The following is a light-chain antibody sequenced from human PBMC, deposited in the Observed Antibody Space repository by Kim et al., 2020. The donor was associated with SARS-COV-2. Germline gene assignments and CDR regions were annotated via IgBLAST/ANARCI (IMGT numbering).Light chain of an antibody. CDR2: AAS. CDR1: QDIANY. J-gene: IGKJ4*01. V-gene: IGKV1-33*01. Sequence: DTQLTQSPSSLSASVGDRVTITCQSTQDIANYLNWYQQKPGKAPNLLIYAASSLQSGVPSRFSGSGSGTDFTFTISNLQPEDITTYYCQQTYSLPLTFGGGTKVDIK. CDR3: QQTYSLPLT.